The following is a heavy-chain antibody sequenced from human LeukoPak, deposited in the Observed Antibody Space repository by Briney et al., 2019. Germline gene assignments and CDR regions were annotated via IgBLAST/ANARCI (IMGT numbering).Heavy chain of an antibody. CDR1: GGTFSSYA. Sequence: SVKVSCKASGGTFSSYAISWVRQAPGQGLEWMGGIIPIFGTANYAQKFQGRVTITTDESTSTAYMELSSLRSEDTAVYYCARDRWEPTWDYYYYIDVWGKGTTVTVSS. CDR3: ARDRWEPTWDYYYYIDV. J-gene: IGHJ6*03. CDR2: IIPIFGTA. V-gene: IGHV1-69*05. D-gene: IGHD4-23*01.